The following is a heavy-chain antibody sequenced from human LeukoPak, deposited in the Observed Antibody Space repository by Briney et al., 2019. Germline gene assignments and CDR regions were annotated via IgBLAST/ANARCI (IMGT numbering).Heavy chain of an antibody. CDR1: GGTFSSYA. CDR2: IIPILGTA. V-gene: IGHV1-69*01. CDR3: ARDGGYYYDSSGYWFGY. D-gene: IGHD3-22*01. Sequence: ASVKVSCKASGGTFSSYAISWVRQAPGQGLEWMGGIIPILGTANYAQKFQGRVTITADESTSTAYMELSSLRSEDTAVYYCARDGGYYYDSSGYWFGYWGQGTLVTVSS. J-gene: IGHJ4*02.